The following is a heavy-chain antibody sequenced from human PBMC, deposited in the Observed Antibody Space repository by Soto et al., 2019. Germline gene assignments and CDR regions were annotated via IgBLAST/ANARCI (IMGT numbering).Heavy chain of an antibody. D-gene: IGHD3-10*01. J-gene: IGHJ6*02. V-gene: IGHV4-31*03. Sequence: QVQLQESGPGLVKPSQTLSLTCTVSGGSISSGGYYWSWIRQHPGKGLEWIGYIYYSGSTYYNPSLKSRXXISVDTSKNQXXLXLXXVTAADTAVYYCARESVFWVRGVTLSPYYYYGMDVWGQGTTVTVSS. CDR3: ARESVFWVRGVTLSPYYYYGMDV. CDR1: GGSISSGGYY. CDR2: IYYSGST.